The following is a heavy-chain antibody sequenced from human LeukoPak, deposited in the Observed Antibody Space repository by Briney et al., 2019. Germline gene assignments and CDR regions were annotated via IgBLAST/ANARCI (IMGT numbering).Heavy chain of an antibody. V-gene: IGHV3-74*01. CDR2: INSDGSST. CDR3: ARATTNAFDI. CDR1: GFTFSSYW. D-gene: IGHD1-1*01. J-gene: IGHJ3*02. Sequence: PGGSLRLSCAASGFTFSSYWMHWVRQAPGEGLVWVSRINSDGSSTSYADSVKGRFTISRDNAKNTLYLQMNSLRAEDTAVYYCARATTNAFDIWGQGTMVTVSS.